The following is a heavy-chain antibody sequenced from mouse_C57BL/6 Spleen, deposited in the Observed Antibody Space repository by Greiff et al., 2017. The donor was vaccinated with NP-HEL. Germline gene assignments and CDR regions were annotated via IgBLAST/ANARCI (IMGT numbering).Heavy chain of an antibody. V-gene: IGHV7-3*01. Sequence: EVKLVESGGGLVQPGGSLSLSCAASGFTFTDYYMSWVRQPPGKALEWLGFIRNKANGYTTEYSASVKGRFTISRDNSQSILYLQMNALRAEDSATYYCARSYYSNSDWFAYWGQGTLVTVSA. CDR3: ARSYYSNSDWFAY. D-gene: IGHD2-5*01. CDR2: IRNKANGYTT. J-gene: IGHJ3*01. CDR1: GFTFTDYY.